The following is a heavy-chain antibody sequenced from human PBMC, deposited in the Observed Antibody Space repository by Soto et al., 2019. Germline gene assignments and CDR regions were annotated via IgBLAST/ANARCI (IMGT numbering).Heavy chain of an antibody. J-gene: IGHJ6*02. CDR2: ISYDGSNK. CDR1: GFTFSSYG. Sequence: QVQLVESGGGVVQPGRSLRLSCAASGFTFSSYGMHWVRQAPGKGLEWVAVISYDGSNKYYADSVKGRFTISRDNSKNTLYLQMNSLRAEDTAVYYWAKVLPSGSRPYDSGMDVWGQGTRVTVSS. D-gene: IGHD1-26*01. V-gene: IGHV3-30*18. CDR3: AKVLPSGSRPYDSGMDV.